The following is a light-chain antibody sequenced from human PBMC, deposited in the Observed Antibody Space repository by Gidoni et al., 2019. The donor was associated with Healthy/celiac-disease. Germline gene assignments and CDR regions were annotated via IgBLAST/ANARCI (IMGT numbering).Light chain of an antibody. CDR3: QQRSNWPPVT. J-gene: IGKJ4*01. V-gene: IGKV3-11*01. Sequence: EIVLTQSPATLSLSPGERATLSCRASQSVSSYLAWYQQKPGQAPRLLIYDASNRATGIPARCSGSGSGTEFTLTISSLEPEDFAVYYCQQRSNWPPVTFGGGTKVEIK. CDR1: QSVSSY. CDR2: DAS.